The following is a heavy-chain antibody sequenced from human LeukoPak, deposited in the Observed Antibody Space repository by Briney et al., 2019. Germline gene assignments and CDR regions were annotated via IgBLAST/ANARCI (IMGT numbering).Heavy chain of an antibody. CDR3: ARDRGYCSSTSCYQSGWFDP. D-gene: IGHD2-2*01. J-gene: IGHJ5*02. Sequence: SETLSLTCTVSGGSISSYYWSWIRQPAGKGLEWIGRIYTSGSTNYNPSLKSRVTMSVDTSKNQFSLKLSSVTAADTAVYYCARDRGYCSSTSCYQSGWFDPWGQGTLVTVSS. CDR2: IYTSGST. CDR1: GGSISSYY. V-gene: IGHV4-4*07.